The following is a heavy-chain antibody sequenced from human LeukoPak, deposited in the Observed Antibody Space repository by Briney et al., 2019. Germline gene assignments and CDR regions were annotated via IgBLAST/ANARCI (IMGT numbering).Heavy chain of an antibody. J-gene: IGHJ3*02. CDR3: ARVPTRYVSVWSDAFDI. CDR2: ISGISSNI. Sequence: PGGSLRLSCAASGFTFSDYYMSWIRQAPGKGLEWVSYISGISSNIQYADSVKGRFTISRDNAKNSLFLQMNSLRSEDTAVYYCARVPTRYVSVWSDAFDIWGQGTMVIVSS. D-gene: IGHD3-10*02. V-gene: IGHV3-11*04. CDR1: GFTFSDYY.